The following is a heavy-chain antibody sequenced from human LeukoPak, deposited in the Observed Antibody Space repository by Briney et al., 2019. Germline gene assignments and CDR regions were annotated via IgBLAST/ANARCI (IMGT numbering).Heavy chain of an antibody. CDR1: GGSFSGYY. CDR3: ARVWAPPGVLDP. D-gene: IGHD3-10*01. V-gene: IGHV4-34*01. CDR2: IYHSGST. Sequence: SETLSLTCAVYGGSFSGYYWSWIRQPPGKGLEWIGYIYHSGSTYYNPSLKSRVTISVDRSKNQFSLKLSSVTAADTAVYYCARVWAPPGVLDPWGQGTLVTVSS. J-gene: IGHJ5*02.